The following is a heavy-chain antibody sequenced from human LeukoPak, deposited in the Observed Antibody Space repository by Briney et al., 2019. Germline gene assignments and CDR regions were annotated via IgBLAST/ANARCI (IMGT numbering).Heavy chain of an antibody. D-gene: IGHD2-2*01. V-gene: IGHV3-30*04. CDR3: ARVARGGIVVVPAAMHY. CDR1: GFTFSSYA. Sequence: GRSLRLSCAASGFTFSSYAMHWVRQAPGKGLEWMAVISYDGSNKYYADSVKGRFTISRDNSKNTLYLQMNSLRAEDTAVYYCARVARGGIVVVPAAMHYWGQGTLVTVSS. J-gene: IGHJ4*02. CDR2: ISYDGSNK.